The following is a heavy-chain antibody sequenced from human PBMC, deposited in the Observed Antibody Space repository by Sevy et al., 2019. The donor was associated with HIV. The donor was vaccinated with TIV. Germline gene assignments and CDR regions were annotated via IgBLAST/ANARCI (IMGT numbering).Heavy chain of an antibody. J-gene: IGHJ4*02. CDR3: VRDERAIASHFDY. CDR1: GFTLSSYT. D-gene: IGHD2-21*01. CDR2: FDRTDIT. Sequence: GGFLRLSCEASGFTLSSYTMNWVRQSPEKGLEWVATFDRTDITHYADSVKGRFIISRDTAKNSLFLQMNSLRDDDMAMYFCVRDERAIASHFDYWGRGTLVTVSS. V-gene: IGHV3-48*02.